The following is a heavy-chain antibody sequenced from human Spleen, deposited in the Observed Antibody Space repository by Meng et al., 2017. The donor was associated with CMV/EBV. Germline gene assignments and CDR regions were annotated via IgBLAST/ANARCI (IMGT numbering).Heavy chain of an antibody. D-gene: IGHD2-2*01. Sequence: GESLKISCTASGFTFSNYWMSWVRQAPGKGLEWVANINPDGSERYYVDSVKGRFTISRDNTKDSLYLQMNSLRAEDTALYYCARSGDKYQMEPGVYYYYYGMDVWGQGTTVTVSS. J-gene: IGHJ6*02. CDR1: GFTFSNYW. CDR3: ARSGDKYQMEPGVYYYYYGMDV. CDR2: INPDGSER. V-gene: IGHV3-7*01.